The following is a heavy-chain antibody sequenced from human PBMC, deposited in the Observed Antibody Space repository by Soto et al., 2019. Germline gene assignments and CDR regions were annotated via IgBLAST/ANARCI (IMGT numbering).Heavy chain of an antibody. Sequence: QVRLVQSGAEVKKPGASVKVSCKASGYTFTNYYIHWVRQAPGQGLEWMAIINPSGGSTTYAQKVQGRGTMTRDTSASTIYMELSSLGSDDTAVYYCARDSGSSCLDYWGQGTLVTVSS. CDR2: INPSGGST. V-gene: IGHV1-46*01. D-gene: IGHD1-26*01. CDR1: GYTFTNYY. CDR3: ARDSGSSCLDY. J-gene: IGHJ4*02.